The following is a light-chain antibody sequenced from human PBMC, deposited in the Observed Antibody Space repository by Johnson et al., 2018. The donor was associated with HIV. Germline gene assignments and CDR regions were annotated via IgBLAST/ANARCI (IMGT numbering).Light chain of an antibody. CDR1: VSNIESYF. Sequence: QAVLTQPPSVSAAPGQTVNISCSGNVSNIESYFVSWYQQLPGAAPTLLIYEDNKRPSGIPDRFSGSKSGATATLGITGLQTGDEADYYCGTWDSSLLAVFGTGTKVTVL. CDR3: GTWDSSLLAV. CDR2: EDN. J-gene: IGLJ1*01. V-gene: IGLV1-51*02.